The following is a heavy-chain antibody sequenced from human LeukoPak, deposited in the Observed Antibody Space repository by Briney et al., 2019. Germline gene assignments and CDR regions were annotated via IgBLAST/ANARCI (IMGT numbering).Heavy chain of an antibody. CDR1: GFTFSSYA. Sequence: HPGRSLRLSCAASGFTFSSYAMHWVRQAPGKGLEWVAVISYDGSNKYYADSVKGRFTISRDNSKNMLYLQMNSLRAEDTAVYYCARDNPHYDFWSGYPLYWGQGTLVTVSS. CDR3: ARDNPHYDFWSGYPLY. V-gene: IGHV3-30-3*01. J-gene: IGHJ4*02. CDR2: ISYDGSNK. D-gene: IGHD3-3*01.